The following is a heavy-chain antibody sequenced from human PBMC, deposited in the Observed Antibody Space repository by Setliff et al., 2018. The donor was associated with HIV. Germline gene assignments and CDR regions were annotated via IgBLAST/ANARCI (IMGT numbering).Heavy chain of an antibody. CDR1: GHNSDFC. Sequence: ASVKVSCKASGHNSDFCIHWVQQAPGGRLAWMGRIFLRNGETRYSEKFQGRLTITADTSIDTAYMDLSSLRSEDTAVYYCTTTYVRDDYNLDFWGQGSLVTVSS. CDR2: IFLRNGET. D-gene: IGHD4-4*01. CDR3: TTTYVRDDYNLDF. J-gene: IGHJ4*02. V-gene: IGHV1-69-2*01.